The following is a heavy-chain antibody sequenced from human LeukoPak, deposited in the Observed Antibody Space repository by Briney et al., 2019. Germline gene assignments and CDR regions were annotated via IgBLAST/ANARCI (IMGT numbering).Heavy chain of an antibody. CDR1: GFTITTYA. V-gene: IGHV3-21*01. Sequence: GGSLRLSCAASGFTITTYAVNWVRQAPGKGLEWVSSISSSSSYIYYADSVKGRFTISRDNAKNSLYLQMNSLRAEDTALYYCASVDYYGSGNYYNDVDYWGQGTLVTVSS. CDR2: ISSSSSYI. CDR3: ASVDYYGSGNYYNDVDY. J-gene: IGHJ4*02. D-gene: IGHD3-10*01.